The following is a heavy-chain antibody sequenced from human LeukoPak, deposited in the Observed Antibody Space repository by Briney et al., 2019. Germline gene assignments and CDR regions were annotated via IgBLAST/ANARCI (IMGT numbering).Heavy chain of an antibody. V-gene: IGHV3-23*01. D-gene: IGHD5-12*01. CDR2: ISGSGGTT. CDR3: AKGSSTSGFS. Sequence: PGGPLRLSCAASGFAFSSYTMNWVRQAPGKGLEWVSSISGSGGTTYYADSVKGRFTISRDNSENTLYLQTNSLRAEDTAVYYCAKGSSTSGFSWGQGTLITVSS. J-gene: IGHJ5*02. CDR1: GFAFSSYT.